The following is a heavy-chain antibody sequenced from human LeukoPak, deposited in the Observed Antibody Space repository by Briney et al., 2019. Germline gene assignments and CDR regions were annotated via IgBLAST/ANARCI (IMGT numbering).Heavy chain of an antibody. Sequence: SETLSLTCTVSGASISSYYWNWIRQPAGKGLEWIGRIYTSGSTDYNPSLKSRVTMSVDSSKNQFSLKLSSVTAADTAAYYCATGAYCGGDCFDAFDIWGQGTMVTIFS. V-gene: IGHV4-4*07. D-gene: IGHD2-21*01. CDR3: ATGAYCGGDCFDAFDI. J-gene: IGHJ3*02. CDR2: IYTSGST. CDR1: GASISSYY.